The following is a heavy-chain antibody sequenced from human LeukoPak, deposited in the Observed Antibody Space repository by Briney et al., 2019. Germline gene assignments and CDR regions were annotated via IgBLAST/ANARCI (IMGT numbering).Heavy chain of an antibody. D-gene: IGHD5-12*01. CDR2: ISGSGGST. V-gene: IGHV3-23*01. J-gene: IGHJ5*02. CDR1: GFTFSNYA. CDR3: AKDLSDRDSGYVNWFDP. Sequence: GGCLRLSCAASGFTFSNYAMSWVRQAPGKGLEWVSAISGSGGSTYYADSVKGRFTISRDNSKTTVYMQMNSLRAEDTAVYYCAKDLSDRDSGYVNWFDPWGQGTLVTVSS.